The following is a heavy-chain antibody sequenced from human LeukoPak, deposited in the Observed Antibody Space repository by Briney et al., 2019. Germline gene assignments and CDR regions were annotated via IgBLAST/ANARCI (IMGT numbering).Heavy chain of an antibody. CDR3: ARRIVGVIDAFDY. Sequence: PSETLSLTCTVSGGSISSPISSWGWIRQPPGKGLEWIATVLLSGGTFYSPYLERRLTITIDPSPNQSSPKMSSMSAADSAVYYCARRIVGVIDAFDYWGQGALVTVSS. D-gene: IGHD1-26*01. CDR2: VLLSGGT. V-gene: IGHV4-39*01. CDR1: GGSISSPISS. J-gene: IGHJ4*02.